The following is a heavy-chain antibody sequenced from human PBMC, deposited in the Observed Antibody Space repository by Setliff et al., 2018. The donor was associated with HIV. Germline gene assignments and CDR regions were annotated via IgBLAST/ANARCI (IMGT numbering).Heavy chain of an antibody. Sequence: GASVKVSCKASGGTFSNYAFSWVRQAPGQGLEWMGGIIPIFGSTKYAQKFQGRVTITADESTSTADMELSSLRSEDTAVYYCARDDHYYDSGSYYSDWYFELWGRGTLVTVSS. CDR1: GGTFSNYA. V-gene: IGHV1-69*13. CDR3: ARDDHYYDSGSYYSDWYFEL. CDR2: IIPIFGST. J-gene: IGHJ2*01. D-gene: IGHD3-10*01.